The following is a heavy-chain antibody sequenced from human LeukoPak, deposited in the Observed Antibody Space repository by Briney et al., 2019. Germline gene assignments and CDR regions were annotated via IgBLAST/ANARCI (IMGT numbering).Heavy chain of an antibody. CDR1: GGTFSSYA. Sequence: ASVKVSCKASGGTFSSYAISWVRQAPGQGLEWMGRIIPILGIANYAQKFQGRATITADKSTSTAYMELSSLRSEDTAVYYCARDPHFKRRNFDIWGQGTMVTVSS. V-gene: IGHV1-69*04. J-gene: IGHJ3*02. CDR2: IIPILGIA. D-gene: IGHD3-3*02. CDR3: ARDPHFKRRNFDI.